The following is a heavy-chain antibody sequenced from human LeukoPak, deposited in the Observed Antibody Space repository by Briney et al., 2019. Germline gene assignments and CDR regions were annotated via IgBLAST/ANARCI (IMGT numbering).Heavy chain of an antibody. V-gene: IGHV4-59*08. Sequence: PSETLSLTCTVSGGSINNYYWSWIRQPPGQGLQWIGYVYYSGRTSYNPSLQSRVTISVNTSKSEFSLKLSSVIAADTAVYYCARHGYDSNGLDWAQGTLVTVSS. CDR3: ARHGYDSNGLD. CDR2: VYYSGRT. J-gene: IGHJ4*01. CDR1: GGSINNYY. D-gene: IGHD3-22*01.